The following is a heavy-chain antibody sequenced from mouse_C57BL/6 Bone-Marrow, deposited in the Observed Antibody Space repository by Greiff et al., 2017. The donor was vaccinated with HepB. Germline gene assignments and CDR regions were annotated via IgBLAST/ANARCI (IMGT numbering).Heavy chain of an antibody. Sequence: DVMLVESGGGLVKPGGSLKLSCAASGFTFSSYTMSWVRQTPEKRLEWVATISGGGGNTYYPDSVKGRFTISRDNAKNTLYLQMSSLRSEDTALYYCARHGEGGDYWGQGTTLTVSS. CDR3: ARHGEGGDY. CDR1: GFTFSSYT. J-gene: IGHJ2*01. CDR2: ISGGGGNT. V-gene: IGHV5-9*01.